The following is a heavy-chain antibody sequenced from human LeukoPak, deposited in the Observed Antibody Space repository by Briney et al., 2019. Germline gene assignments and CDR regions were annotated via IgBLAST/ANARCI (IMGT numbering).Heavy chain of an antibody. CDR1: GFTFSRYA. D-gene: IGHD1-26*01. J-gene: IGHJ6*02. CDR3: ANHGVYSGSYSMDV. V-gene: IGHV3-23*01. CDR2: FGNSA. Sequence: GESLTLTCTASGFTFSRYAMSWVRQAPGKGLEWVSTFGNSAHYADSVKGRFTISRDNSKNTLYLQMNSLRADDTAVYYCANHGVYSGSYSMDVWGQGTTVIVSS.